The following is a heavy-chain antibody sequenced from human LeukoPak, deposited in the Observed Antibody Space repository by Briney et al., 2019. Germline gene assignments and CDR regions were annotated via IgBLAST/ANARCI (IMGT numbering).Heavy chain of an antibody. CDR1: GFTFSRFW. CDR3: ARRATVREDYFDY. J-gene: IGHJ4*02. D-gene: IGHD4-17*01. V-gene: IGHV3-7*05. Sequence: PGGSLRLSCAASGFTFSRFWMSWVRQAPGKGLEWVANIGQDGSQKEYVDTMKGRFTISRDNAKNSLHLEMNSLRGEDTAVYYCARRATVREDYFDYWAREPWSPSPQ. CDR2: IGQDGSQK.